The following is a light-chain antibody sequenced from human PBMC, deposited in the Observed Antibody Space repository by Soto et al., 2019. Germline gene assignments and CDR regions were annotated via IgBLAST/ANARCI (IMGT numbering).Light chain of an antibody. J-gene: IGKJ3*01. CDR3: QQYYSYTFT. Sequence: AIRMTQSPSSFSASTGERVTITCRASQGISSYLAWYQQKPGKAPKLLIYAASTLQSGVPSRFSGSGSGTDFTLTISCLQSEDFATYYCQQYYSYTFTFGPGTKVDI. CDR1: QGISSY. V-gene: IGKV1-8*01. CDR2: AAS.